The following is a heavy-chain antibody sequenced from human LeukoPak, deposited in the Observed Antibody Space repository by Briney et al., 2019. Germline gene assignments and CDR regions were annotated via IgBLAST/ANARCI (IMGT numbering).Heavy chain of an antibody. Sequence: ASVKVSCKASGYTFTNYYIHWVRQAPGQGLEWMGIINPSGGSTSYAQKFQGRVTMTRDMSTSTVYMELSSLRSEDTAVYYCARCYYDSSPDYWGQGTLVTVSS. J-gene: IGHJ4*02. CDR1: GYTFTNYY. D-gene: IGHD3-22*01. CDR2: INPSGGST. CDR3: ARCYYDSSPDY. V-gene: IGHV1-46*01.